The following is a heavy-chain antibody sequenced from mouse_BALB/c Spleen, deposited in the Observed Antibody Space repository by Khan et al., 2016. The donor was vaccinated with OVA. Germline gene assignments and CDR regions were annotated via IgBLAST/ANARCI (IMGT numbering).Heavy chain of an antibody. CDR1: GYSITSDYA. J-gene: IGHJ2*01. CDR3: ARIQGGDFDY. CDR2: ISYSGNT. D-gene: IGHD3-2*02. Sequence: VQLKQSGPGLVKPSQSLSLTCTVTGYSITSDYAWNWIRQFPGNKLEWMGYISYSGNTKYKPSLKSRISITRDTSKNQFFLQLNFVTIEDTATYYCARIQGGDFDYWGQGTTLTVSS. V-gene: IGHV3-2*02.